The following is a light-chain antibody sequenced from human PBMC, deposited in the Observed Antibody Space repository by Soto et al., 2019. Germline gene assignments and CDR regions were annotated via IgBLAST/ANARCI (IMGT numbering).Light chain of an antibody. V-gene: IGLV1-44*01. CDR2: RNN. Sequence: QSVLTQPPSASGTPGQRVTISCSGGTSNVGSRTVNWYQHLPPTAPKLLIHRNNQRPSGVSDRFSGSKSDTSASLAISGLQSEDEADYYCAAWDDSLRTFVFGGGTQLT. CDR3: AAWDDSLRTFV. CDR1: TSNVGSRT. J-gene: IGLJ2*01.